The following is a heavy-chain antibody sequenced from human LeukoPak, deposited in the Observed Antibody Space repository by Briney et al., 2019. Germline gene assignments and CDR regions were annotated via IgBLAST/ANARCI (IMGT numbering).Heavy chain of an antibody. CDR3: ARDAVATMSAFDI. D-gene: IGHD5-12*01. CDR2: IKQDGSEK. CDR1: GFTFSSYW. J-gene: IGHJ3*02. V-gene: IGHV3-7*03. Sequence: PGGSLRLSCAASGFTFSSYWMSWVRQAPGKGLEWVANIKQDGSEKYYVDSVKGRFTISRDNAKNSLYLQMSSLRAEDTAVYYCARDAVATMSAFDIWGQGTMVTVSS.